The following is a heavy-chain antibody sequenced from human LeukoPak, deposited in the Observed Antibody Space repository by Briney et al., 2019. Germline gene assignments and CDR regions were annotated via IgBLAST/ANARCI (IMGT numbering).Heavy chain of an antibody. V-gene: IGHV3-7*01. CDR2: IKQDGSEK. CDR1: GFTFSSYW. D-gene: IGHD3-22*01. J-gene: IGHJ4*02. Sequence: GGSLRLSCAASGFTFSSYWMSWVRQAPGKGLEWVANIKQDGSEKYYVDSVKGRFTISRDNAKNSLYLQMNSLRAEDTAVYYCARAKRYYYDSRAPAAYRGQGTPVTVSS. CDR3: ARAKRYYYDSRAPAAY.